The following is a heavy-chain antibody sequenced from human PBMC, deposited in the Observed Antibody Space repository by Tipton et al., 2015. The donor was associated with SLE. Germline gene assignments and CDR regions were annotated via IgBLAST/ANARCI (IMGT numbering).Heavy chain of an antibody. CDR3: ARGVVAAAGGYYYYYYGMDV. Sequence: QLVQSGGEVKKPGASVKVSCKASGYTFSKFAISWVRQAPGQGLEWLGWISAYNGNTNYAQKLQGRVTMTTDTSTSTAYMELRSLRSDDTAVYYCARGVVAAAGGYYYYYYGMDVWGQGTTVTVSS. V-gene: IGHV1-18*01. D-gene: IGHD6-13*01. CDR2: ISAYNGNT. CDR1: GYTFSKFA. J-gene: IGHJ6*02.